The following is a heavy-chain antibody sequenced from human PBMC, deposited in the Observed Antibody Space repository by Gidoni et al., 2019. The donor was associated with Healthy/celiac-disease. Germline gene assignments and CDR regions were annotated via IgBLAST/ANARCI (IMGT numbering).Heavy chain of an antibody. V-gene: IGHV1-69*01. Sequence: QLQLVQTGAEVKKPGSSVKVSCKASGGPFSSYSISWVRLAPGRGREWMGGIITICGTANYAQKFQGRVTITADESTSTAYMELSSLRSEDTAVYYCARDGAYCSGGSCYNHYYYYYMDVWGKGTTVTVSS. J-gene: IGHJ6*03. D-gene: IGHD2-15*01. CDR1: GGPFSSYS. CDR2: IITICGTA. CDR3: ARDGAYCSGGSCYNHYYYYYMDV.